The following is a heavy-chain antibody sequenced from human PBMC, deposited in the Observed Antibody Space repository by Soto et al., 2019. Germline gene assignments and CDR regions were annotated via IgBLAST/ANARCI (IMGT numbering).Heavy chain of an antibody. CDR2: VYDSGST. V-gene: IGHV4-59*03. CDR3: ARGWSSSWPY. CDR1: AGSISGYF. D-gene: IGHD6-13*01. Sequence: SETLSLTCIVSAGSISGYFWSWIRQPPGKGLEWIAFVYDSGSTNYNPSLKSRVTVSVDTSNNQFSLKLISVTAADTAVYYCARGWSSSWPYWGQGTLVTVSS. J-gene: IGHJ4*02.